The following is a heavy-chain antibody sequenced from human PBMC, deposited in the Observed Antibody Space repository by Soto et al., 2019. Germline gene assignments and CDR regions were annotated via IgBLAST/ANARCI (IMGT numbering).Heavy chain of an antibody. V-gene: IGHV4-4*07. CDR1: GGPISSYF. D-gene: IGHD3-22*01. CDR2: IHNNGSS. J-gene: IGHJ4*02. CDR3: ARDYNFDRRGYFSP. Sequence: KTSETLSLTCTVSGGPISSYFLNWIRQPAGKGLEWIGRIHNNGSSYSNPSLKSRVTMSVDTSKNQFSLKLSSVTAADTAVYYCARDYNFDRRGYFSPWGQGTLVTVS.